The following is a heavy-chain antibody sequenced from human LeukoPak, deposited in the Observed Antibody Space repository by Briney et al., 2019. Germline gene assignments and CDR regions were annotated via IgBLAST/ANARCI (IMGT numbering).Heavy chain of an antibody. Sequence: ASVKVSCKASGYTFTGYYMRWVRQAPGQGLEWMGWINPNSGGTNYAQKFQGRVTMTRDTSISTAYMELSRLRSDDTAVYYCARDHKYSSGWYDDYWGQGTLVTVSS. J-gene: IGHJ4*02. V-gene: IGHV1-2*02. CDR2: INPNSGGT. D-gene: IGHD6-19*01. CDR3: ARDHKYSSGWYDDY. CDR1: GYTFTGYY.